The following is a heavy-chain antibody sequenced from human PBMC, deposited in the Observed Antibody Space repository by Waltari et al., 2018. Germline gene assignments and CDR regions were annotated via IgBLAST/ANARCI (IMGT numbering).Heavy chain of an antibody. CDR3: GKDITPGGMDV. V-gene: IGHV3-9*01. Sequence: EVQLVESGGGLVQPGRSLRLTCSASGFNFYDHAIHWVRQAPGKGLEWVSGISWDSVNTGYADSVKGRFTISRDNAKNLLYLQMNNLRVEDTAFYYCGKDITPGGMDVWGRGTAVTVSS. CDR1: GFNFYDHA. D-gene: IGHD2-15*01. CDR2: ISWDSVNT. J-gene: IGHJ6*02.